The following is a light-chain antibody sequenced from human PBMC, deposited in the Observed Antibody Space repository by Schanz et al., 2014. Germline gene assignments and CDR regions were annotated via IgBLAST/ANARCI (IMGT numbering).Light chain of an antibody. CDR1: QSISSY. Sequence: DIQMTQSPSSLSASVGDRVTITCRASQSISSYLNWYQQKPGKAPKLLIYAASSLQSGVPSRFGGSGSGTDFTLTISSLQPEDFATYYCQQSYSTPMYTFGQGTKLEI. V-gene: IGKV1-39*01. J-gene: IGKJ2*01. CDR2: AAS. CDR3: QQSYSTPMYT.